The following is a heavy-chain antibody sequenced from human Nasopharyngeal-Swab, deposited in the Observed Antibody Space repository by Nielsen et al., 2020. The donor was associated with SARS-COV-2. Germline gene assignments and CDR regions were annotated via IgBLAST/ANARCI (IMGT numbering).Heavy chain of an antibody. V-gene: IGHV1-69*06. D-gene: IGHD1-14*01. CDR3: AKGTGMTYRAIDY. J-gene: IGHJ4*02. CDR1: GFTFSHYF. CDR2: LSPLFGTP. Sequence: SVKVSCKASGFTFSHYFMHWVRQAPGQGLEWMGGLSPLFGTPDYAQRFQGRVTITADTSTSTAYMELSSLRSEDTAVYYCAKGTGMTYRAIDYWGQGTLVTASS.